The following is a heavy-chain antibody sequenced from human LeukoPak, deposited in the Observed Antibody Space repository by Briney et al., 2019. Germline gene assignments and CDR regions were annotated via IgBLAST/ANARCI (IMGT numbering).Heavy chain of an antibody. J-gene: IGHJ4*02. Sequence: GGSLRLSCAASGFTFSNYGMSWVRQAPGKGLEWVSVISGSGSTTYYADSVKGRFTISRDNSKNTLYLQMNSLRAEDTAVYYCARGTYDSSGYYLDYWGQGTLVTVSS. D-gene: IGHD3-22*01. CDR1: GFTFSNYG. CDR3: ARGTYDSSGYYLDY. V-gene: IGHV3-23*01. CDR2: ISGSGSTT.